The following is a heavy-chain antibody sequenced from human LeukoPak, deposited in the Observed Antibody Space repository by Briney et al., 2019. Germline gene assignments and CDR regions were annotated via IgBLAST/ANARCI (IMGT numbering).Heavy chain of an antibody. CDR2: ISAYNGNT. CDR1: GYTFTSYG. D-gene: IGHD6-13*01. J-gene: IGHJ3*02. V-gene: IGHV1-18*01. Sequence: ASVKVSCKASGYTFTSYGISWVRQAPGQGLEWMGWISAYNGNTNYAQKLQGRVTMTTDTSTSTAYMELRSLRSDDTAVYYCARHLGIAAAGTYDAFDIWGQGTMVTVSS. CDR3: ARHLGIAAAGTYDAFDI.